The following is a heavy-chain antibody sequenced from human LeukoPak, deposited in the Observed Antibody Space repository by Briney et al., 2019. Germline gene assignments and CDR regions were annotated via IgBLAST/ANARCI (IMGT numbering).Heavy chain of an antibody. CDR1: GGTFSSYA. J-gene: IGHJ4*02. CDR3: ARVAGYSASGSADY. Sequence: GASVKVSCKASGGTFSSYAISWVRQAPGQGLEWMGRIIPILGIANYAQKFQGRVTMTTDTSTSTAYMELRSLRSDDTAVYYCARVAGYSASGSADYWGQGTLVTVSS. V-gene: IGHV1-69*04. CDR2: IIPILGIA. D-gene: IGHD6-13*01.